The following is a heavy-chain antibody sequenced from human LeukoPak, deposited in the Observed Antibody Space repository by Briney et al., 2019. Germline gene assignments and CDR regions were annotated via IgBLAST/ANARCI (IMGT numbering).Heavy chain of an antibody. V-gene: IGHV3-48*03. Sequence: GGSLRLSCAASGFTFSSCEMNWVRQAPGKGVEWISYISSTGSTIYYADSVKGRFTISRDNAKNSLYLQMNSLRVENTAVYYCARDPGGDYGVFYFDRWGQGTLVTVAS. CDR1: GFTFSSCE. CDR3: ARDPGGDYGVFYFDR. CDR2: ISSTGSTI. J-gene: IGHJ4*02. D-gene: IGHD4-17*01.